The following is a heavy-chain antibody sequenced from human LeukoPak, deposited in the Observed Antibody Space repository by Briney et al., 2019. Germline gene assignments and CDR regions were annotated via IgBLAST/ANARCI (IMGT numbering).Heavy chain of an antibody. CDR3: ARTTEGGYTYDYFYYYYMDV. V-gene: IGHV4-30-4*07. CDR2: ISNSGST. J-gene: IGHJ6*03. CDR1: GDSFSAGVYS. Sequence: KPSETLSLTCAVSGDSFSAGVYSWNWIRQPPGKALEWIGYISNSGSTYYNPSLKSRVTISVDTSKNQFSLKLSSVTAADTAVYYCARTTEGGYTYDYFYYYYMDVWGKGTTVTISS. D-gene: IGHD5-18*01.